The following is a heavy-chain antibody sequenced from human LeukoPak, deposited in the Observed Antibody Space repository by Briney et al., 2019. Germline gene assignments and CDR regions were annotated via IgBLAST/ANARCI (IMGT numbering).Heavy chain of an antibody. CDR1: GLTFSSYE. D-gene: IGHD2-21*02. CDR3: ARVAQPITYCGGDCSAEYFQH. J-gene: IGHJ1*01. CDR2: ISSSGSTI. V-gene: IGHV3-48*03. Sequence: GGSLRLSCAASGLTFSSYEMNWVRQAPGKGLEWVSYISSSGSTIYYADSVKGRFTISRDNAKNSLYLQMNSLRAEDTAVYYCARVAQPITYCGGDCSAEYFQHWGQGTLDTVSS.